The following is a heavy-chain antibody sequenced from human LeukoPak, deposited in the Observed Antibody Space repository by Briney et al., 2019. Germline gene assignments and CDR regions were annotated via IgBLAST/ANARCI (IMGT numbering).Heavy chain of an antibody. D-gene: IGHD6-13*01. CDR1: GGSISSYY. J-gene: IGHJ5*02. Sequence: PSETLSLTCTVSGGSISSYYWSWIRQPPGKGLEWIGYIYYSGSTNYNPSLKSRVTISVDTSKNQFSLKLSSVTAADTAVCYCVRLSYSSSEWETGFDPWGQGTLVTVSS. V-gene: IGHV4-59*01. CDR2: IYYSGST. CDR3: VRLSYSSSEWETGFDP.